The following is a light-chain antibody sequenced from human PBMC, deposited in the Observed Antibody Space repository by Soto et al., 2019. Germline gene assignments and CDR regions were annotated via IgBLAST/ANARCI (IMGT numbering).Light chain of an antibody. CDR1: DSNIGAGYD. CDR2: SNY. V-gene: IGLV1-40*01. Sequence: SALTQPTSVCGAPGQTVAISCSGSDSNIGAGYDLHWYQQVPGTAPKLLIHSNYLRASGVPDRFSASKSVTSASLAIIGLQADDEADYSCQSYDTRLGDWVFGGGTKVTVL. J-gene: IGLJ3*02. CDR3: QSYDTRLGDWV.